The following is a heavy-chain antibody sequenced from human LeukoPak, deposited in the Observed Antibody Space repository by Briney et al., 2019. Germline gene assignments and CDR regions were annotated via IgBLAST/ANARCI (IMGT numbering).Heavy chain of an antibody. Sequence: GGSLRLSCAASGFTFSSSGMHWVRQAPGKGLEWVAFISYDGSNRYYADSVKDRFTISRDNSKNTLYLQMNSLRAEDTAVYYCAKETRGSYSDYWGQGTLVTVSS. CDR1: GFTFSSSG. J-gene: IGHJ4*02. D-gene: IGHD5-12*01. CDR2: ISYDGSNR. V-gene: IGHV3-30*02. CDR3: AKETRGSYSDY.